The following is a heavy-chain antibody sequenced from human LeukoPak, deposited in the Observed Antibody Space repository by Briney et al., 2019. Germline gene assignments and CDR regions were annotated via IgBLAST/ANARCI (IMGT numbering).Heavy chain of an antibody. J-gene: IGHJ4*02. CDR1: GFTFDDYA. Sequence: GGSLRLSCAASGFTFDDYAMRWVRQAPGKGLEWVSGISWNSGSIGYADSVKGRFTISRDNAKNSLYLQMNSLRAEDTALYYCAKDIRRSGGSIDYWGQGTLVTVSS. CDR2: ISWNSGSI. D-gene: IGHD2-15*01. CDR3: AKDIRRSGGSIDY. V-gene: IGHV3-9*01.